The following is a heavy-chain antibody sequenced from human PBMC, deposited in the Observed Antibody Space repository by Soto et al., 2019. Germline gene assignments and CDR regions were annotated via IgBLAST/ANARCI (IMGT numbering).Heavy chain of an antibody. CDR2: ISAFNGNT. J-gene: IGHJ6*02. D-gene: IGHD6-6*01. CDR3: QRGHRPHSFYHYSMDV. CDR1: GYTFSDHG. Sequence: ASVKVSCKASGYTFSDHGFIWVRQAPGQGLEWMGWISAFNGNTNYAQEFQGRVTMTTDASTTTAYMELRNLRSDDTAVYYCQRGHRPHSFYHYSMDVWGQGTTVTVSS. V-gene: IGHV1-18*01.